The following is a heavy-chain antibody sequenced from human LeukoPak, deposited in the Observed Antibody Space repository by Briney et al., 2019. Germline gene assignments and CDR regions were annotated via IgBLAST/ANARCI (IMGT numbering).Heavy chain of an antibody. J-gene: IGHJ3*02. CDR3: ARARIVGATMFNLSI. Sequence: ASVKVSCKASGYTFTSYYMHWVRQAPGQGLEWMGIINPSGGSTSYAQRFQGRVTMTRDTSTSTVYMEPSSLRSEDTAVYYCARARIVGATMFNLSIWGQGTMVTVSS. V-gene: IGHV1-46*01. CDR2: INPSGGST. D-gene: IGHD1-26*01. CDR1: GYTFTSYY.